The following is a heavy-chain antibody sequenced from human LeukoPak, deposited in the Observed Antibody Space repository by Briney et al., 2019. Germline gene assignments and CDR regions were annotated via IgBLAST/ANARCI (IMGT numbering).Heavy chain of an antibody. J-gene: IGHJ4*02. CDR3: AKDPSGSGSFDY. Sequence: GGSLRLSCAASGFTFSSYAMSWVRQAPGKGLEWGSAISGSGGSTYYADSVKGRFTISRDNSKNTLYLQMNSLRAEDTAVYYCAKDPSGSGSFDYWGQGTLVTVSS. CDR1: GFTFSSYA. D-gene: IGHD3-10*01. CDR2: ISGSGGST. V-gene: IGHV3-23*01.